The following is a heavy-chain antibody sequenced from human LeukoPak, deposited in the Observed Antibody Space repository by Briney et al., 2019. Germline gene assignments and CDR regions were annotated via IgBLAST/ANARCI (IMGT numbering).Heavy chain of an antibody. J-gene: IGHJ4*02. CDR2: IKQDGSEK. CDR3: ATTRIVVPRLSRFDY. CDR1: GFTFSTYW. Sequence: PGGSLRLSCAASGFTFSTYWMSWVRQAPGKGLEWVANIKQDGSEKYYVDSVKGRFTISRDNAKNSLYLQMNSLRAEDTAVYYCATTRIVVPRLSRFDYWGQGTLVTVSS. D-gene: IGHD1-26*01. V-gene: IGHV3-7*03.